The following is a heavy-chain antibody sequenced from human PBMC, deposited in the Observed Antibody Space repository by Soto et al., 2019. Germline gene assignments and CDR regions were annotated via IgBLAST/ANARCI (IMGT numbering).Heavy chain of an antibody. J-gene: IGHJ4*02. CDR1: GLVFINYG. Sequence: GVSMRVSCEVAGLVFINYGRSWVRQARGKGLEWVAGIDQSGDGTYYGLAAKGRFTISRDNSKTTLYLQMSSLTAEDTAVYYCVNAISSTTSDHYFGQGTLVTVSS. D-gene: IGHD2-2*02. V-gene: IGHV3-23*01. CDR3: VNAISSTTSDHY. CDR2: IDQSGDGT.